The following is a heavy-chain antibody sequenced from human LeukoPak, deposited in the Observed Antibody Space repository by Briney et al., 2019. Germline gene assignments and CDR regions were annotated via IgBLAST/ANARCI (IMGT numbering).Heavy chain of an antibody. J-gene: IGHJ4*02. CDR1: GYSISSGYY. CDR2: IYHSGST. D-gene: IGHD6-19*01. CDR3: ARERFGSGWYLDY. V-gene: IGHV4-38-2*02. Sequence: SETLSLTCTVSGYSISSGYYWGWIRQPPGKGLEWIGSIYHSGSTYYNPSLKSRVTISVDTSKNQFSLKLSSVTAADTAVYCCARERFGSGWYLDYWGQGTLVTVSS.